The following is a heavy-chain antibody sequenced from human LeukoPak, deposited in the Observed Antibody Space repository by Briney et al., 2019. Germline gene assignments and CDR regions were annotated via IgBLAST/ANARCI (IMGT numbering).Heavy chain of an antibody. CDR1: GGSISSSSYY. Sequence: SETLSLTCTVSGGSISSSSYYWGWIRQPPGKGLEWIGSIYYSGSTYYNPSLKSRVTISVDTSKNQFSLKLSSVTAADTAVYYCASTQRGRWLQQLWGQGTLVTVSS. J-gene: IGHJ4*02. V-gene: IGHV4-39*01. D-gene: IGHD5-24*01. CDR3: ASTQRGRWLQQL. CDR2: IYYSGST.